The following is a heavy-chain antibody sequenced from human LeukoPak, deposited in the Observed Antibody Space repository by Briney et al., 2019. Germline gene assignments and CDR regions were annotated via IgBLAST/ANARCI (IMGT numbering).Heavy chain of an antibody. CDR1: GFTFSSYS. V-gene: IGHV3-21*01. D-gene: IGHD2-21*01. CDR2: ISSSSSYI. Sequence: KTGGSLRLSCAASGFTFSSYSMNWVRQTPGKGLEWVSSISSSSSYIFYADSVKGRFTMSRDNAKKSLFLQMNSLRAEDTAVYYCAVGDTPGALDYWGQGTLVTVPS. J-gene: IGHJ4*02. CDR3: AVGDTPGALDY.